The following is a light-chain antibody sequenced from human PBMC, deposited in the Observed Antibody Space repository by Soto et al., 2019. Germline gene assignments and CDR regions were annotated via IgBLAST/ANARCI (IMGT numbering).Light chain of an antibody. Sequence: QSVLTQPPSASGSPGQSVTISCTGTSNDVGGYNYVSWYRQHPGKAPKLMVYEVSKRPSGVPDRFSGSKSGNTASLTVSGLQAEDEADYYCSSFAGSNILYVFGSGTRSPS. CDR1: SNDVGGYNY. CDR2: EVS. CDR3: SSFAGSNILYV. V-gene: IGLV2-8*01. J-gene: IGLJ1*01.